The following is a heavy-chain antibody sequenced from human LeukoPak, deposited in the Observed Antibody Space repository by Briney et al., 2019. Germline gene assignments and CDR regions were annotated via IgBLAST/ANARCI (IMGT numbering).Heavy chain of an antibody. V-gene: IGHV3-74*01. D-gene: IGHD3-10*01. CDR2: INSDGSST. CDR1: GFTFSSYW. CDR3: ARDSTYYYDSGSSGPHYFDN. J-gene: IGHJ4*02. Sequence: GGSLRLSCAASGFTFSSYWMHWVRQAPGKGLVWVSHINSDGSSTHYADSVKGRFTISRDNSKNTLYLQLNSLRAEDTAVYYCARDSTYYYDSGSSGPHYFDNWGQGTLVTVSS.